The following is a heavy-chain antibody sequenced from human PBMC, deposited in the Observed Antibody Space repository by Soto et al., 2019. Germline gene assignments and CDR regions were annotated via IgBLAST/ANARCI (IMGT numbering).Heavy chain of an antibody. V-gene: IGHV4-59*08. CDR2: IYYSGST. J-gene: IGHJ6*03. Sequence: SETLXLTCTVSGGSISSYYWSWIRQPPGKGLEWIGYIYYSGSTNYNPSLKSRVTISVDTSKNQFSLKLSSVTAADTAVYYCARRVTFSNFDYYYYYMDVWGKGTTVTVSS. CDR3: ARRVTFSNFDYYYYYMDV. CDR1: GGSISSYY. D-gene: IGHD3-16*01.